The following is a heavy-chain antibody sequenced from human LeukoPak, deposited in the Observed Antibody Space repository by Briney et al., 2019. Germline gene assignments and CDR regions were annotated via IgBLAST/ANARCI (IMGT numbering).Heavy chain of an antibody. J-gene: IGHJ6*03. CDR1: GGSISTPIYH. CDR2: IYYSGST. D-gene: IGHD3-10*01. CDR3: ARRIIGTSGYYYYYMDV. Sequence: SETLSLTCTVAGGSISTPIYHWGWIRPPPWKGLEWIGSIYYSGSTYYNPSLKSLVTISVDTSKTQFSLKLNSVTAADTAVYYCARRIIGTSGYYYYYMDVWGKGTTVTVSS. V-gene: IGHV4-39*01.